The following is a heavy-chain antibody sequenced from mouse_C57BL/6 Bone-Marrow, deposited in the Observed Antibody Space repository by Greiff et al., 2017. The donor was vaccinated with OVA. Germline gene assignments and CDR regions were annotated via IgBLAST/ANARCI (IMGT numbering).Heavy chain of an antibody. V-gene: IGHV5-6*01. CDR1: GFTFSSYG. J-gene: IGHJ3*01. Sequence: VQLQQSGGDLVKPGGSLKLSCAASGFTFSSYGMSWVRQTPDKRLEWVATISSGGSYTYYPDSVKGRFTISRDNAKNTLYLQMSSLKSEDTAMYYCARGGTTEAYWGQGTLVTVSA. CDR3: ARGGTTEAY. D-gene: IGHD1-1*01. CDR2: ISSGGSYT.